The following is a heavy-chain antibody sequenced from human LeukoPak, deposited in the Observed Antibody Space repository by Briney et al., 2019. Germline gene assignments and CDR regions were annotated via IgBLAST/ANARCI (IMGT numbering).Heavy chain of an antibody. Sequence: GGSLRLSCAASGFTFSDYYMSWIRRAPGKGLEWVSAISGSGGSTYYGDSVKGRFTISRDNSKNTLYLQMNSLRAEDTALYYCAKAGEGLSKYYFDYWGQGTLVTVSS. D-gene: IGHD7-27*01. CDR2: ISGSGGST. CDR1: GFTFSDYY. J-gene: IGHJ4*02. CDR3: AKAGEGLSKYYFDY. V-gene: IGHV3-23*01.